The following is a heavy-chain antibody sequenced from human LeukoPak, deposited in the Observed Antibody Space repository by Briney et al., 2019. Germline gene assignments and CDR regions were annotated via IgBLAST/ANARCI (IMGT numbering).Heavy chain of an antibody. D-gene: IGHD6-6*01. J-gene: IGHJ4*02. Sequence: SQTLSLTCTVSGGSISSGGYYWSWFRQPPGKGLGWIGYIYHSGSTYYNPSLKSRVTISVDRSKNQFSLKLSSVTAADTAVYYCARSSSRQLEWGYFDYWGQGTLVTVSS. CDR3: ARSSSRQLEWGYFDY. CDR1: GGSISSGGYY. CDR2: IYHSGST. V-gene: IGHV4-30-2*01.